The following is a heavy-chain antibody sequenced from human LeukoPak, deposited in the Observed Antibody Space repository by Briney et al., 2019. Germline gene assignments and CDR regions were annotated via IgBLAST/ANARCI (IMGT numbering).Heavy chain of an antibody. V-gene: IGHV3-74*01. CDR2: INSDGSAT. CDR3: AKLILMRHHFDY. Sequence: GGSLRLSCAASGFTFSSYWMQWVRQAPGKGLVWVSRINSDGSATSHADSVKGRFTISRDNSQNTLYLQMNGLRAEDTAVYYCAKLILMRHHFDYWGRGTLVTVSS. J-gene: IGHJ4*02. D-gene: IGHD2-8*01. CDR1: GFTFSSYW.